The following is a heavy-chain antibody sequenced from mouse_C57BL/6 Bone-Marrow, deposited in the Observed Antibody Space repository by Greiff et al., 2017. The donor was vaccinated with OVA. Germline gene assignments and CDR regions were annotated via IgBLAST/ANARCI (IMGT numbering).Heavy chain of an antibody. CDR1: GFTFSDYY. Sequence: EVKLMESEGGLVQPGSSMKLSCTASGFTFSDYYMAWVRQVPEKGLEWVANINYDGSSTYYLDSLKSRFIISRDNAKNILYLQMSSLKSEDTATYYCARDVITTVVATRDYWGQGTTLTVSS. CDR3: ARDVITTVVATRDY. V-gene: IGHV5-16*01. J-gene: IGHJ2*01. CDR2: INYDGSST. D-gene: IGHD1-1*01.